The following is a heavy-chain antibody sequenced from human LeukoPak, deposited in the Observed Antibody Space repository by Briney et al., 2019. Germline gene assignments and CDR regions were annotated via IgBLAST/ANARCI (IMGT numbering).Heavy chain of an antibody. J-gene: IGHJ5*02. CDR1: GGSISSGDYY. V-gene: IGHV4-30-4*08. CDR3: ARVYSGDFWSGYFSWFDH. CDR2: IYYSGST. D-gene: IGHD3-3*01. Sequence: PSXTLSLTCTVSGGSISSGDYYWSWIRQPPGKGLEWIGYIYYSGSTYYNPSLKSRVTISVETAKNKFSLKLRAVTAEDTAVYYCARVYSGDFWSGYFSWFDHWGQGTLVTVSS.